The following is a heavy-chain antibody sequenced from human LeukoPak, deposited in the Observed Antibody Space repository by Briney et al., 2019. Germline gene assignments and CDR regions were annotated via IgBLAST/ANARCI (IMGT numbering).Heavy chain of an antibody. J-gene: IGHJ6*02. CDR3: ARDGGSGSYYTDYYYGMDV. V-gene: IGHV1-69*13. CDR2: IIPIFGTA. D-gene: IGHD3-10*01. Sequence: GASVKVSCKASGGTFSSYAISWVRQAPGQGLEWMGGIIPIFGTANYAQKFQGRVTITADESTSTAYMELSSLRSEDTAVYYCARDGGSGSYYTDYYYGMDVWGQGTTVTLSS. CDR1: GGTFSSYA.